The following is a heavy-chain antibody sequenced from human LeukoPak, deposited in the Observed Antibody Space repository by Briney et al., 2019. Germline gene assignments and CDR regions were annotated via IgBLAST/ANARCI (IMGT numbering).Heavy chain of an antibody. V-gene: IGHV3-72*01. Sequence: GGSLRLSCAASGFKFSDHYIDWVRQAPGKGLEWVGRSRNKASSYTTEYAASVEGRFTISRDVSESSLYLQMNSLRAEDTAVYYCAKSGSGWYYFDYWGQGTLVTVSS. CDR3: AKSGSGWYYFDY. CDR1: GFKFSDHY. CDR2: SRNKASSYTT. J-gene: IGHJ4*02. D-gene: IGHD6-19*01.